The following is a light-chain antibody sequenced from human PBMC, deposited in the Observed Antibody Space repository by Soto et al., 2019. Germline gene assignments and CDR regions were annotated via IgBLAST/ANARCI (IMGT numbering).Light chain of an antibody. V-gene: IGKV3-15*01. Sequence: EIVMTQSPATLSVSPGEGATLSCRASQSVSSNLAWYQQKPGQTPRLLIYGASTRATGIPARFSGSGSGTEFTLTISSLQPDDFATYYCQQYSTFLWTFGQGTKVDIK. CDR2: GAS. CDR1: QSVSSN. J-gene: IGKJ1*01. CDR3: QQYSTFLWT.